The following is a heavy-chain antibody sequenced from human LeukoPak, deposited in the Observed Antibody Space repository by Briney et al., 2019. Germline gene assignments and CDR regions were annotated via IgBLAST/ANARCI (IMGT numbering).Heavy chain of an antibody. V-gene: IGHV1-2*02. CDR2: SNPNSGGT. CDR3: ASFGYCSGGSCYFFDY. D-gene: IGHD2-15*01. CDR1: GYTFTGYY. Sequence: ASVKVSCKASGYTFTGYYMHWVRQAPGQGLEWMGWSNPNSGGTNYAQKFQGRVTMTRDTSIRTAYMELRRLRSDDTAVYYCASFGYCSGGSCYFFDYWGQGTLVTVSS. J-gene: IGHJ4*02.